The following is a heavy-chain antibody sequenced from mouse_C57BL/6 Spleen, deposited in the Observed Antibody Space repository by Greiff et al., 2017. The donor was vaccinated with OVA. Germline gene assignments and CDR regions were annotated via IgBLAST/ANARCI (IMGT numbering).Heavy chain of an antibody. V-gene: IGHV2-6*03. CDR1: GFSLTSYG. CDR3: AGSYDYEGGYFDY. D-gene: IGHD2-4*01. Sequence: VQLQESGPGLVAPSQSLSITCTVSGFSLTSYGVHWVRQPPGKGLEWLVVIWSDGSTTYNSALKSRLSISKDNSKSQVFLKMNSLQTDDTAMYYCAGSYDYEGGYFDYWGQGTTLTVSS. CDR2: IWSDGST. J-gene: IGHJ2*01.